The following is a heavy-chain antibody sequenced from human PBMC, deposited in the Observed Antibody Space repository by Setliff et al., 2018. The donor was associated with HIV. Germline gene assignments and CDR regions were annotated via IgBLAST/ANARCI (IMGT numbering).Heavy chain of an antibody. CDR1: GFTFSSYW. Sequence: GGSLRLSCEASGFTFSSYWMSWVRQAPGKGLEWVANIKQDGSEKYYVGSVKGRSTISRDNAKNSLYLQINSLRAEDTAVYYCAFSRRGFDYWGQGTLVTVSS. CDR2: IKQDGSEK. J-gene: IGHJ4*02. D-gene: IGHD5-12*01. CDR3: AFSRRGFDY. V-gene: IGHV3-7*03.